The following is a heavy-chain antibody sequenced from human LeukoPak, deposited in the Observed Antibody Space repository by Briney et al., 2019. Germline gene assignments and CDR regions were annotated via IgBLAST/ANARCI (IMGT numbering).Heavy chain of an antibody. Sequence: GGSLRLSCAASGFTFSSYGMHWVRQAPGKGLEWVAIIWSDGSNKYYADSVKGRFTISRDNSKNTLYLQMNSLRAEDTAVYYCARVKVKGFSEVSASDNYYDSSDYLGPPDYWGQGTLVTVSS. CDR3: ARVKVKGFSEVSASDNYYDSSDYLGPPDY. D-gene: IGHD3-22*01. CDR2: IWSDGSNK. CDR1: GFTFSSYG. J-gene: IGHJ4*02. V-gene: IGHV3-33*01.